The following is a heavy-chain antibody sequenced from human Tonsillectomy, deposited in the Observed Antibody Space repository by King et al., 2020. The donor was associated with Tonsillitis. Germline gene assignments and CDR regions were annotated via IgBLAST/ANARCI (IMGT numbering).Heavy chain of an antibody. CDR2: ISYGGGT. V-gene: IGHV4-31*03. D-gene: IGHD3-3*01. CDR1: SGSITSTGYY. Sequence: VQLQESGPGLVKPSQTLSLTCTVSSGSITSTGYYWSWIRQLPGKGLEWIGYISYGGGTYYNPSLTSRVTISLQTSKNQFSLKLRSVNAADTAVYYCARSPSVYFGPEAFDVWGHGTVVAVSS. CDR3: ARSPSVYFGPEAFDV. J-gene: IGHJ3*01.